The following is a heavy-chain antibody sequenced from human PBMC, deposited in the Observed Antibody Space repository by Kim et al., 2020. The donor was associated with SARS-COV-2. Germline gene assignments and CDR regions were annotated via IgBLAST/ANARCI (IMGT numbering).Heavy chain of an antibody. CDR3: TKRETHPGSWFDP. Sequence: SEGPMKDRFTNTRDNAKTTLDLQMNSLRAEDTAVYYCTKRETHPGSWFDPWGQGTLVTVSS. D-gene: IGHD1-26*01. V-gene: IGHV3-23*01. J-gene: IGHJ5*02.